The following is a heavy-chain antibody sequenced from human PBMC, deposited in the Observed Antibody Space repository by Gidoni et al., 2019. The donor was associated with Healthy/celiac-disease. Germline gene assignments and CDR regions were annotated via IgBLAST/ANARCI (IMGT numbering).Heavy chain of an antibody. J-gene: IGHJ5*02. CDR3: ARTFRGALDP. Sequence: EVQLVESGGGLVQPGGSLRLSCAASGFTFSSYEMNWVRKAPGKGLEWVSYISSSGSTIYYADSVKGRFTISRDNAKNSLYLQMNSLRAEDTAVYYCARTFRGALDPWGQGTLVTVSS. CDR2: ISSSGSTI. CDR1: GFTFSSYE. D-gene: IGHD3-10*01. V-gene: IGHV3-48*03.